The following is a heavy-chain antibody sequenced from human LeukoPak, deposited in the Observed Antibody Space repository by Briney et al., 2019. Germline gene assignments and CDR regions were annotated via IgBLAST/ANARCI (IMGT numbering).Heavy chain of an antibody. CDR1: GFTFSSYE. CDR2: ISSSGSTI. Sequence: PGGSLRLSCAASGFTFSSYEMNWVRQAPGKGLEWVSYISSSGSTIYYADSVKGRFTISRDNAKNSLYLQMNSLRAEDTAVYYCASIMITFGGVDYWGQGTLVTVSS. D-gene: IGHD3-16*01. CDR3: ASIMITFGGVDY. J-gene: IGHJ4*02. V-gene: IGHV3-48*03.